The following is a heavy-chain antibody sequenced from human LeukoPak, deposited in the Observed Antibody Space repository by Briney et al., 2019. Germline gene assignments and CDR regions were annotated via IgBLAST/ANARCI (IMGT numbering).Heavy chain of an antibody. D-gene: IGHD1-26*01. CDR3: AKLIQIVGASDDDY. J-gene: IGHJ4*02. CDR1: GFTFTSHA. CDR2: TSDSGDST. V-gene: IGHV3-23*01. Sequence: GGSLRLSCAASGFTFTSHAMSWVRQAPEKGLEWVSSTSDSGDSTYYADSVKGRFTISRDNSKKTLYLQMNSLRAEDTAVYYCAKLIQIVGASDDDYWGQGTLVTVS.